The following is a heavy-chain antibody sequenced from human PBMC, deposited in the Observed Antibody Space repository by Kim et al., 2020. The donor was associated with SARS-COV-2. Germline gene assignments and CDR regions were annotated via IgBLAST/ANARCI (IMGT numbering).Heavy chain of an antibody. CDR2: ISSSSGYI. V-gene: IGHV3-21*01. CDR1: GFTFSSYS. D-gene: IGHD3-3*01. CDR3: ARDLAVEGFGVVIHHLPYYYYGMDV. Sequence: GGSLRLSCAASGFTFSSYSMNWVRQAPGKGLEWVSSISSSSGYIYYADSVKGRFTISRDNAKNSLYLQMNSLRAEDTAVYYCARDLAVEGFGVVIHHLPYYYYGMDVWGQGTTVTVSS. J-gene: IGHJ6*02.